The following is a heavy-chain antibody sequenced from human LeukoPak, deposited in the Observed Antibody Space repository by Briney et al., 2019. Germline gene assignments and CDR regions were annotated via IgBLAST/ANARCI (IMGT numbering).Heavy chain of an antibody. V-gene: IGHV1-8*03. J-gene: IGHJ4*02. CDR1: GYTFTSYG. Sequence: ASVKVSCKASGYTFTSYGISWVRQAPGQGLEWMGWMNPNSGNTGYAQKFQGRVTITRNTSISTAYMELSSLRSEDTAVYYCARGRHTYYYDSSGYSADWGQGTLVTVSS. D-gene: IGHD3-22*01. CDR2: MNPNSGNT. CDR3: ARGRHTYYYDSSGYSAD.